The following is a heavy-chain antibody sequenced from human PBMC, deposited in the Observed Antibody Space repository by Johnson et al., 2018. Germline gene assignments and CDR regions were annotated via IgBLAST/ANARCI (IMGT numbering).Heavy chain of an antibody. D-gene: IGHD1-1*01. CDR2: TSYDETNK. CDR3: VRDSTYTSYMDV. CDR1: GFTFSNYG. V-gene: IGHV3-30*03. Sequence: QVQLVESGGGVVQPGRSLRLSCAASGFTFSNYGMHWVRQAPGKGLEWVAATSYDETNKYYADAVRGRFTISRDNSKNTLNLKVNSLGAEDTAVYYCVRDSTYTSYMDVWGKGTTVTVAS. J-gene: IGHJ6*03.